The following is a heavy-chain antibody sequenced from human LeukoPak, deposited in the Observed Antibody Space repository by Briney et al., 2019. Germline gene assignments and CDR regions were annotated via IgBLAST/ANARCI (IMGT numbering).Heavy chain of an antibody. CDR1: GFTFSSYA. Sequence: GSLSLSCAASGFTFSSYAMHWVRQAPGKGLEYVSAISSNGGSTYYANSVKGRFTISRDNSKNTLYLQMGSLRAEDMAVYYCARGGTYYYDSSGYYSGFDYWGQGTLVTVSS. V-gene: IGHV3-64*01. CDR3: ARGGTYYYDSSGYYSGFDY. D-gene: IGHD3-22*01. CDR2: ISSNGGST. J-gene: IGHJ4*02.